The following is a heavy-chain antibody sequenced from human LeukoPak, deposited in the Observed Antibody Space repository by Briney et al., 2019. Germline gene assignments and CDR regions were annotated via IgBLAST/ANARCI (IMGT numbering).Heavy chain of an antibody. CDR3: ARAGVGARFEDY. D-gene: IGHD1-26*01. Sequence: GGSLRLSCAASGFTVSSNYMSWVRQAPGKGLEWVSVIYSGGSTYYADSVKGRFTISRDNSKNTLYLQMNSLRDEDTAVYYCARAGVGARFEDYWGQGTLVTVSS. V-gene: IGHV3-53*01. J-gene: IGHJ4*02. CDR1: GFTVSSNY. CDR2: IYSGGST.